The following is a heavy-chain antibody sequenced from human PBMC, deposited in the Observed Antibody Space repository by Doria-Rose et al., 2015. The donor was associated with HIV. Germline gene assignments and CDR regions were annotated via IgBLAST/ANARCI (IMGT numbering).Heavy chain of an antibody. J-gene: IGHJ6*02. V-gene: IGHV4-34*01. D-gene: IGHD1-1*01. CDR3: ARGLLRGGWNDVDYYYGMDV. CDR1: GGSFSGYY. CDR2: INHSGRT. Sequence: QVQLQQWGAGLVKPSETLSLTCAVFGGSFSGYYWSWIRQPPGKGLEWLGAINHSGRTNYNTSLKRRVTITLDTSKNLFSLKLSSVTAADTAVYYCARGLLRGGWNDVDYYYGMDVWGQGTTVTVSS.